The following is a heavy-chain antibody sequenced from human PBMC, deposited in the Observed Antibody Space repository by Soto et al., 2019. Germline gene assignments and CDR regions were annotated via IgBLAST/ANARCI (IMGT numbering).Heavy chain of an antibody. D-gene: IGHD6-13*01. J-gene: IGHJ3*02. CDR3: ARDLGREATRRIAASRGERNAAFDI. CDR1: GFTFSSYS. V-gene: IGHV3-21*01. CDR2: ISSSSSYI. Sequence: GLLIRHFCAASGFTFSSYSMNWVRQDPGKGLEWVSSISSSSSYIYYADSVKGRFTISRDNAKNSLYLQMNSLRAEDTAVHYCARDLGREATRRIAASRGERNAAFDIWGQGTMVTVSS.